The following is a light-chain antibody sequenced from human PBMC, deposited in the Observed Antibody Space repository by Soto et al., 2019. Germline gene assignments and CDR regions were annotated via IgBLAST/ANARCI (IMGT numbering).Light chain of an antibody. V-gene: IGLV2-14*01. CDR2: EVR. J-gene: IGLJ3*02. Sequence: QSALTQPASVSGSPGQSITISCTGTSSDVGAYNYVSWYQQHPGKAPKLMIYEVRNRPSGVSDRFSGSRSGNTASLTISGLQAEYESDYYCSSYTSSSTWVFGGGTKLTVL. CDR1: SSDVGAYNY. CDR3: SSYTSSSTWV.